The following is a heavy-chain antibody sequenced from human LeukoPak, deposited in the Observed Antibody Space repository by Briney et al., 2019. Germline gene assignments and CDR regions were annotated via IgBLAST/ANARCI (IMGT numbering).Heavy chain of an antibody. CDR3: AKDSHYYASGNYFDY. CDR2: IRYDGNNK. CDR1: GFIFISYG. Sequence: GGSLRLSCAASGFIFISYGMHWVRQAPGKGLEWVTFIRYDGNNKYYADSVKGRFTISRDNSKNTLYLQMNSLRAEDTAVYYCAKDSHYYASGNYFDYWGQGTPVTVSS. J-gene: IGHJ4*02. D-gene: IGHD3-10*01. V-gene: IGHV3-30*02.